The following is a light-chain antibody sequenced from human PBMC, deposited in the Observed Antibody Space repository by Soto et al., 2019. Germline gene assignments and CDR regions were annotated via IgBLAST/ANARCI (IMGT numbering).Light chain of an antibody. CDR2: END. CDR3: AAWDGNLRAVV. V-gene: IGLV1-51*02. Sequence: QSVLTQPPSVFAAPGQKVTISCSGSSSNIGNYYVCWYQHLPGTAPKFLIYENDKRPSGIPDRFSGSKSGTSATLDITGLQTGDEADYYCAAWDGNLRAVVFGGGTQLTVL. CDR1: SSNIGNYY. J-gene: IGLJ2*01.